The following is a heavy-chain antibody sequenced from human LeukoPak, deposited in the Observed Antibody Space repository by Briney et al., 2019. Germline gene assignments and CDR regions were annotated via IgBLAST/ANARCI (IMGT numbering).Heavy chain of an antibody. J-gene: IGHJ3*02. Sequence: ASVKVSCKASGYTFTGYYMHWVRQAPGQGLEWMGWINPNSGGTNYAQKFQGRVTMTRDTSISTAYMELSRLRSDDTAVYYCARVHYIWGTPVRGYAFDIWGQETMVTVSS. CDR1: GYTFTGYY. D-gene: IGHD3-16*01. CDR3: ARVHYIWGTPVRGYAFDI. CDR2: INPNSGGT. V-gene: IGHV1-2*02.